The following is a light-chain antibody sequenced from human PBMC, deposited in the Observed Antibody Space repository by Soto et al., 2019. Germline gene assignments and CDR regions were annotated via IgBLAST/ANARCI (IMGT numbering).Light chain of an antibody. CDR2: LGS. Sequence: DIVVAQFPLSLAVTPGEPASISCNASQSLLHSNGNNYVDWYLQRPGQSPHLLIFLGSNRAPGVPDRGSGRGSSTACARKISRVEAADMWVYYGMQELQTPITFGQGTRLEIK. CDR3: MQELQTPIT. V-gene: IGKV2-28*01. J-gene: IGKJ5*01. CDR1: QSLLHSNGNNY.